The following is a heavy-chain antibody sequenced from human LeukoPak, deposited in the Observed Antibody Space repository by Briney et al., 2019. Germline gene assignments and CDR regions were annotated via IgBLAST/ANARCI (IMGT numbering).Heavy chain of an antibody. CDR2: IYYSGST. V-gene: IGHV4-31*02. Sequence: SWIRQHPGKGLEWIGYIYYSGSTYYNPSLKSRVTISVDTSKNQFSLKLSSVTAADTAVYYCARDQFGCSDYWGQGTLVTVSS. J-gene: IGHJ4*02. D-gene: IGHD3-10*02. CDR3: ARDQFGCSDY.